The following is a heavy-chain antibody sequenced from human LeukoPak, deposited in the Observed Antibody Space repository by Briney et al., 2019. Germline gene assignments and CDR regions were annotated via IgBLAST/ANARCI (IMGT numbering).Heavy chain of an antibody. D-gene: IGHD2-8*01. CDR1: GFRFSSYA. J-gene: IGHJ3*02. Sequence: PGGSLRLSCAASGFRFSSYAMNWVRQAPGKGLEWVSSISSSSSYIYYADSVKGRFTISRDNAKNSLYLQMNSLRAEDTAVYYCARRMGGDAFDIWGQGTMVTVSS. CDR2: ISSSSSYI. V-gene: IGHV3-21*01. CDR3: ARRMGGDAFDI.